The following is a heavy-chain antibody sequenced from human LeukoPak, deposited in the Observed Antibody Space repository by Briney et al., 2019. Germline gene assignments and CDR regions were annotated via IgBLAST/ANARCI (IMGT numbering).Heavy chain of an antibody. V-gene: IGHV1-18*01. CDR1: GYTFTSYG. D-gene: IGHD3-22*01. CDR2: ISGYNGNT. CDR3: ARDQDSSGYWDAFDI. J-gene: IGHJ3*02. Sequence: ASVKVSCKASGYTFTSYGISWVRQAPGQGLEWMGWISGYNGNTNYAQNLQGRVTMTTDTSTSTVYMELRSLRSDDTAVYYCARDQDSSGYWDAFDIWGQGTMVTVSS.